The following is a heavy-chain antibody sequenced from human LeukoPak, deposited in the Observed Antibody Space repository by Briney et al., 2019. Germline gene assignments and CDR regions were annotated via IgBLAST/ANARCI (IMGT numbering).Heavy chain of an antibody. D-gene: IGHD1-7*01. CDR2: IYTSDST. CDR1: GGFSSSYY. V-gene: IGHV4-4*07. J-gene: IGHJ3*02. Sequence: SETLSLTCTVSGGFSSSYYWSWIRQPAGKGLEWIGRIYTSDSTNYNPSLKSRVTMSVDTSKNQFSLKLSSVTAADTAVYYCARRWNYKDGFDIWGQGKMVTVSS. CDR3: ARRWNYKDGFDI.